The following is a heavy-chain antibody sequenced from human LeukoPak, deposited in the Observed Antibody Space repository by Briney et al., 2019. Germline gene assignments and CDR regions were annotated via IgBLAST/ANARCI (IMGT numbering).Heavy chain of an antibody. V-gene: IGHV1-2*02. J-gene: IGHJ4*02. D-gene: IGHD2-21*01. CDR2: INPNTGST. CDR1: GYTFTSYY. Sequence: ASVKVSCKASGYTFTSYYMHWVRQAPGQGLEWMGWINPNTGSTNFARKFQGRIAMMRATSITAFYMELNSLRSDDTAVYYCARSVSISPMFDYWGQGTLIPVSS. CDR3: ARSVSISPMFDY.